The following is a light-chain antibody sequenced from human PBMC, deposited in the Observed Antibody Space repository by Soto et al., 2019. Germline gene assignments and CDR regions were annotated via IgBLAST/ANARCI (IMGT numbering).Light chain of an antibody. CDR2: KAS. J-gene: IGKJ1*01. CDR3: QHYNSYPWT. V-gene: IGKV1-5*03. Sequence: DIQMTQSPSTLSGSVGDRVTITCRASQTISSWLAWYQQKPGKAPKLLIYKASTLKSGVPSRFSGSGSGTEFALTISSLQPDDFATYYCQHYNSYPWTFGQVTKVDIK. CDR1: QTISSW.